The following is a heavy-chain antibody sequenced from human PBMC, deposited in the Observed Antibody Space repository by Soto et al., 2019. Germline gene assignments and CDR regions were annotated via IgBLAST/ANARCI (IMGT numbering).Heavy chain of an antibody. CDR2: IYDSGST. CDR1: GASINSGENY. J-gene: IGHJ4*02. D-gene: IGHD3-10*01. CDR3: ARGRGAPNFFDY. V-gene: IGHV4-30-4*01. Sequence: QVQLQESGPGLVKPSQTLSLTCTVSGASINSGENYWTWIRQPPGKGLEWIGYIYDSGSTHYNPSLKSRGTISRDTTKTQFSLRLTSVTAADTAVYFCARGRGAPNFFDYWGQGTLVTVSS.